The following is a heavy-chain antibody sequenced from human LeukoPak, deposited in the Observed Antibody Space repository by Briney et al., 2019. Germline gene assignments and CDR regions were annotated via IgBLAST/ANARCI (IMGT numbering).Heavy chain of an antibody. J-gene: IGHJ4*02. CDR2: ISGSGDST. D-gene: IGHD7-27*01. V-gene: IGHV3-23*01. CDR3: ARRGPNWGFFDY. CDR1: GFTFSNHA. Sequence: GGSLRLSCAASGFTFSNHAMIWVRQAPGKGLEWVSTISGSGDSTYYADSVKGRFTISGDNSKNTLYLQMNSLRAEDTAVYYCARRGPNWGFFDYWGRGTLVTVSS.